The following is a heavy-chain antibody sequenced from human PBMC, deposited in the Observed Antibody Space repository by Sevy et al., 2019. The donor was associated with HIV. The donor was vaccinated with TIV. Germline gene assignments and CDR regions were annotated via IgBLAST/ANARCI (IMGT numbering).Heavy chain of an antibody. CDR2: IRYDGTNE. V-gene: IGHV3-30*02. D-gene: IGHD2-8*02. CDR3: AGDRKVLLVVYAIPFDVFDI. J-gene: IGHJ3*02. Sequence: GGSLRLSCAASGFTFSNHAMHWVRQAPGKGLEWVAFIRYDGTNEYYADSVKGRFTISRDNSKNTLYLQMNSLRPEDTAVYYCAGDRKVLLVVYAIPFDVFDIWGQGTMVTVSS. CDR1: GFTFSNHA.